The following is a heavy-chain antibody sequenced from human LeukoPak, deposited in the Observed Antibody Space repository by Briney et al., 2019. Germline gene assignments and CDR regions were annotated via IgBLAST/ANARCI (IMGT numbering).Heavy chain of an antibody. CDR3: ARERWSRGPDAFDI. CDR1: GFTFSDHA. D-gene: IGHD5-24*01. J-gene: IGHJ3*02. V-gene: IGHV3-23*01. Sequence: GGSLRLSCAASGFTFSDHAMSWVRQAPGKGLEWVAAISGSGGSAYSADSVKGRFTVSRGNSKNTLYLQMNSLRADDTAVYYCARERWSRGPDAFDIWGQGTMVTVSS. CDR2: ISGSGGSA.